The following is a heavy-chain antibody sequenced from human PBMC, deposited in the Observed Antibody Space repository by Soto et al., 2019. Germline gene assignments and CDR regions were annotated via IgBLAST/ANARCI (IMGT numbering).Heavy chain of an antibody. V-gene: IGHV3-21*01. D-gene: IGHD3-3*01. CDR3: ARDVGDFWRGYYKHAYYYYYYIDV. CDR1: GFSFSSYS. J-gene: IGHJ6*03. Sequence: GGSLRLSCAAWGFSFSSYSRKWVGQAAGKGREWVSSISSSRGYIDYGDSVKGRFTITRDHDKNSLYLQMTSLRAEDTAVYYCARDVGDFWRGYYKHAYYYYYYIDVSGKGTTVTVSS. CDR2: ISSSRGYI.